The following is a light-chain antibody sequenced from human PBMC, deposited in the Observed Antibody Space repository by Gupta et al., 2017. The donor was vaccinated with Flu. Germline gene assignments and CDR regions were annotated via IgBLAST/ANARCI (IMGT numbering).Light chain of an antibody. J-gene: IGKJ3*01. CDR3: QQRSNCLFT. CDR2: DAS. V-gene: IGKV3-11*01. Sequence: EIVLTQSPATLSLSPGERATLSCRASQSVSSYLAWYQQKPGQAPRLLIYDASNRATGIPARFSGSGSGTDFTLTISSLEPEDFAVYYCQQRSNCLFTFGHGTNVDIK. CDR1: QSVSSY.